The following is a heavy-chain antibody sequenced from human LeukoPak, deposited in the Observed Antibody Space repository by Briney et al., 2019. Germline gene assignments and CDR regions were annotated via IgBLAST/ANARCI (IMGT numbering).Heavy chain of an antibody. CDR3: AKHYYDILTGYYG. V-gene: IGHV3-33*06. D-gene: IGHD3-9*01. Sequence: GGSLRLSCAASGFIFSSYGMHWVRQAPGKGLEWVAVIWSDGSNKYYADSVKGRFTISRDNSKNTLYLQMNSLRAEDTAVYYCAKHYYDILTGYYGWGQGTLVTVSS. CDR1: GFIFSSYG. CDR2: IWSDGSNK. J-gene: IGHJ4*02.